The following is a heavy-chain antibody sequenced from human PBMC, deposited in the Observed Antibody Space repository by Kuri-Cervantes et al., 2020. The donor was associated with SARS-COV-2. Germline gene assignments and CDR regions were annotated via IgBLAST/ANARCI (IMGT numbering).Heavy chain of an antibody. CDR1: GGTFSSYA. J-gene: IGHJ6*03. Sequence: SVKVSCKASGGTFSSYAISWVRQAPGQGLEWMGGIIPIFGTANYAQKFQGRVTITTDESTSTAYMELSSLRSEDTAVYYCARGPYYYDSSSYLVDYYMDVWGKGTTVTVSS. V-gene: IGHV1-69*05. CDR2: IIPIFGTA. D-gene: IGHD3-22*01. CDR3: ARGPYYYDSSSYLVDYYMDV.